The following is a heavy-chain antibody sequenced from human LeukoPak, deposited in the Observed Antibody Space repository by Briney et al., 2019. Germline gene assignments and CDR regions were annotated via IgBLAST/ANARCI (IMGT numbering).Heavy chain of an antibody. V-gene: IGHV3-23*01. J-gene: IGHJ4*02. CDR3: AKYSRPPSIDY. D-gene: IGHD6-13*01. CDR2: ISGSGGTT. Sequence: GGSLRLSCAASGFTFNTYAMSWVLQAPGKGLEWVSAISGSGGTTYYADSVKGRFTISRDNSKNTLYLQMNSLRAEDTAVYYCAKYSRPPSIDYWGQGTLVTVSS. CDR1: GFTFNTYA.